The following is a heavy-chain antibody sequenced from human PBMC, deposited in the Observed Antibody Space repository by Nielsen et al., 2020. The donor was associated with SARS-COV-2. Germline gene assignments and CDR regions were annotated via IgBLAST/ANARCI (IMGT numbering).Heavy chain of an antibody. D-gene: IGHD1-7*01. CDR3: ARDPYNWNSLFDY. J-gene: IGHJ4*02. V-gene: IGHV3-30-3*01. CDR1: GFTFSSYA. CDR2: ISYAGSNK. Sequence: GRPLKISWAASGFTFSSYAMHWVRPDPGKGLEWVAVISYAGSNKYYADSVKGRFTISRDNSKNTLYLQMNSLRAEDTAVYYCARDPYNWNSLFDYWGQGTLVTVSS.